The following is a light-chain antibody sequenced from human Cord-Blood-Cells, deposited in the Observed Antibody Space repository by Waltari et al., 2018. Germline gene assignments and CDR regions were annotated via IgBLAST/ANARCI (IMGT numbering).Light chain of an antibody. CDR1: QSLLHSNGYNY. CDR2: WGS. J-gene: IGKJ1*01. CDR3: MQALQTPAT. Sequence: DIVMTQSPLSMPVTPGEPASISCRSSQSLLHSNGYNYLVWYLQKPGQSPQLLIFWGSNRASGGPDRFSGSGSGTDFTLKISRVEAEDVGVYYCMQALQTPATFGQGTKVEIK. V-gene: IGKV2-28*01.